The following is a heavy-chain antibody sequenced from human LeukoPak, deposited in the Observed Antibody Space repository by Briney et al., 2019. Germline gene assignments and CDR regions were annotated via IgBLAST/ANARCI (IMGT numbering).Heavy chain of an antibody. Sequence: SGGSLRLSCAASGFTFSDHYMDWVRQAPGEGLEWVGRSRNKANSYTTEYAASVEGRFTISRDDSKNSMFLHMNSLKTEDTAMYYCATSVVPATPFDYWGQGTLVTVSS. CDR1: GFTFSDHY. CDR3: ATSVVPATPFDY. V-gene: IGHV3-72*01. CDR2: SRNKANSYTT. D-gene: IGHD2-21*02. J-gene: IGHJ4*02.